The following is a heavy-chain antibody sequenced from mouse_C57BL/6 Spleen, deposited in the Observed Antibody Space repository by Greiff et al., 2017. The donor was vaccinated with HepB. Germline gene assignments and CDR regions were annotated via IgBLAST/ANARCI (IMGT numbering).Heavy chain of an antibody. CDR1: GFTFSSYA. V-gene: IGHV5-9-1*02. Sequence: EVKVEESGEGLVKPGGSLKLSCAASGFTFSSYAMSWVRQTPEKRLEWVAYISSGGDYIYYADTVKGRFTISRDNARNTLYLQMSSLKSEDTAMYYCTRDGYYGSSWYFDVWGTGTTVTVSS. CDR3: TRDGYYGSSWYFDV. CDR2: ISSGGDYI. D-gene: IGHD1-1*01. J-gene: IGHJ1*03.